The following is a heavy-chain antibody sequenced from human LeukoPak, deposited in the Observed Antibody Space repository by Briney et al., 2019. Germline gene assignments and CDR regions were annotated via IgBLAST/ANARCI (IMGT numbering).Heavy chain of an antibody. D-gene: IGHD3-9*01. CDR3: ARASRERRYYDILTGYVRGSTRNYYYYYYMDV. Sequence: GGSLRLSCAASGFTFSTYGMNWVRQAPGKGLEWVSYINLNSRTIDYADSVRGRFIISRDNAKSSLYLQMNSLRAEDTAVYYCARASRERRYYDILTGYVRGSTRNYYYYYYMDVWGKGTTVTVSS. V-gene: IGHV3-48*01. CDR2: INLNSRTI. CDR1: GFTFSTYG. J-gene: IGHJ6*03.